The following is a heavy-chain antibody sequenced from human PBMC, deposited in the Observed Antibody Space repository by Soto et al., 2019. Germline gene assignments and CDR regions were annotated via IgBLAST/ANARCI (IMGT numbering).Heavy chain of an antibody. J-gene: IGHJ5*02. CDR1: GYTFTDYY. D-gene: IGHD6-19*01. CDR3: ARGALTVANWFDP. V-gene: IGHV1-2*02. CDR2: INPNNGVT. Sequence: QVQLVQSGAEVKKPGASVKVSCKASGYTFTDYYMNWVRQAPGEGLEWMGWINPNNGVTNYAQKFQGRVTMTRDTSISTAYMDLSRLRSDDTAVYYGARGALTVANWFDPWGQGTQVTVSS.